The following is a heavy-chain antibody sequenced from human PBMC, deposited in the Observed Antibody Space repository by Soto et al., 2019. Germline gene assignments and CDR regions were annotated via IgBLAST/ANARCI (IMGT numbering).Heavy chain of an antibody. CDR1: GFTFSSYG. Sequence: GGSLRLSCAASGFTFSSYGMHWVRQAPGKGLEWVAVISYDGSNKYYADSVKGRFTISRDNSKNTLYLQMNSLIAEDTAVYYCAKEFVEQWLDYYFDYWGQGTLVTVSS. CDR2: ISYDGSNK. D-gene: IGHD6-19*01. CDR3: AKEFVEQWLDYYFDY. V-gene: IGHV3-30*18. J-gene: IGHJ4*02.